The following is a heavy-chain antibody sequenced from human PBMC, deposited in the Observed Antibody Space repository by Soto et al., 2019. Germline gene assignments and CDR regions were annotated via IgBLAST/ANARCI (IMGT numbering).Heavy chain of an antibody. CDR3: ARGDSTDCSNDVCSFFYNRNMDV. CDR1: GYSFTDYH. Sequence: GASVKVSCKASGYSFTDYHIHWVRQAPGQGLEWLGRINPKSGGTSTAQKFQGWVTMTTDTSISTASMELTRLTSEDTAIYYCARGDSTDCSNDVCSFFYNRNMDVWGQGTTVTVSS. D-gene: IGHD2-8*01. CDR2: INPKSGGT. J-gene: IGHJ6*02. V-gene: IGHV1-2*04.